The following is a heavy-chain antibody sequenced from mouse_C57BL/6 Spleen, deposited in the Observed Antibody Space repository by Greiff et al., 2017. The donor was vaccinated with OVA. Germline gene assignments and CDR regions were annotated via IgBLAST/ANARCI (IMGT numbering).Heavy chain of an antibody. CDR2: ISSGSSTI. CDR3: ATAQATH. Sequence: EVKLMESGGGLVKPGGSLKLSCAASGFTFSDYGMHWVRQAPEKGLEWVAYISSGSSTIYYADTVKGRFTISRDNAKNTLFLQMTSLRSEDTAMYYCATAQATHWGQGTTLTVSS. V-gene: IGHV5-17*01. CDR1: GFTFSDYG. D-gene: IGHD3-2*02. J-gene: IGHJ2*01.